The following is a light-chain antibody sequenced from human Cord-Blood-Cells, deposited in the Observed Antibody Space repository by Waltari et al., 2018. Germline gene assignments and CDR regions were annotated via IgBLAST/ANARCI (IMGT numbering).Light chain of an antibody. CDR3: QQSYSTLT. J-gene: IGKJ3*01. V-gene: IGKV1-39*01. Sequence: DIQMTQFPSSRSASVGDRVTITCRASQSISSYLNWYQQKPGKAPKLLIYAASSLQSGVPSRFSGSGSGTDFTLTISSLQPEDFATYYCQQSYSTLTFGPGTKVDIK. CDR1: QSISSY. CDR2: AAS.